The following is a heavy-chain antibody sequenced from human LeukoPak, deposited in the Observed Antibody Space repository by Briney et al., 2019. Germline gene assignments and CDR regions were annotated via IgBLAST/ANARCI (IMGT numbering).Heavy chain of an antibody. Sequence: GGSLRLSCVASGFTFSSHWMSWVRQAPGKGLEWVANIKQDGSEKKYVDSVKGRLTISRDNAKNSLYLQMNSLRVEDTAVYYCAKDQWLQFYDYYYMDVWGKGTTVTISS. CDR1: GFTFSSHW. CDR3: AKDQWLQFYDYYYMDV. CDR2: IKQDGSEK. J-gene: IGHJ6*03. D-gene: IGHD5-24*01. V-gene: IGHV3-7*01.